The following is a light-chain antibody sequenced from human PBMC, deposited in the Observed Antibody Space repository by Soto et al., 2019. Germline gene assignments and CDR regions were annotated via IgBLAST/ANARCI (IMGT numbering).Light chain of an antibody. CDR1: QSISYY. Sequence: IEMTQSPSSLSASVGDRITITCRASQSISYYLNWYQQKQGRAPRLLIYSTSTLQSGVPSKFSGSASGTGFTLTISSLQPEDFATYYCQQSYSTPWTFGQGTKVDIK. CDR2: STS. V-gene: IGKV1-39*01. CDR3: QQSYSTPWT. J-gene: IGKJ1*01.